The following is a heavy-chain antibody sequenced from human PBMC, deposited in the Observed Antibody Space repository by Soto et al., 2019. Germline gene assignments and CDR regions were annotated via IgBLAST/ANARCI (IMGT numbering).Heavy chain of an antibody. D-gene: IGHD3-22*01. CDR2: IYYSGST. V-gene: IGHV4-59*01. CDR1: GGSISSYY. J-gene: IGHJ4*02. Sequence: SETLSLTCTVSGGSISSYYWSWIRQPPGKGLEWIGYIYYSGSTNYNPSLKSRVTISVDTSKNQISLTLSSVSAADTAVYYCTRRSSGYGNFDYWGQGTLVTVSS. CDR3: TRRSSGYGNFDY.